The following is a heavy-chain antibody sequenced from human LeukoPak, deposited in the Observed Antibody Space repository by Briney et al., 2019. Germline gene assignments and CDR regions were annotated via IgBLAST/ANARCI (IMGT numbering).Heavy chain of an antibody. V-gene: IGHV4-39*01. CDR3: ARHEWGITNAFDI. Sequence: SETLSLTCTVSVTSFTSSDYYWGWIRQPPWKGLQGIGSIYYSGTTYYNPSLKSRVTISLDTSKKKFSLKLRSVTAADTAVYYCARHEWGITNAFDIWGQGTMVTVSS. CDR2: IYYSGTT. CDR1: VTSFTSSDYY. D-gene: IGHD1-14*01. J-gene: IGHJ3*02.